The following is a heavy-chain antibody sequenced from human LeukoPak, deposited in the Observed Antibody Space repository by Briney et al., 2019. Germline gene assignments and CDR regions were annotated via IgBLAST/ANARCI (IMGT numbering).Heavy chain of an antibody. J-gene: IGHJ6*02. CDR2: IIPILGIA. CDR3: ARDRLAVAGTHYYYGMDV. V-gene: IGHV1-69*04. Sequence: SVKVSCKASGGTFSSYATSWVRQAPGQGLEWMGRIIPILGIANYAQKFQGRVTITADKSTSTAYMELSSLRSEDTAVYYCARDRLAVAGTHYYYGMDVWGQGTTVTVSS. D-gene: IGHD6-19*01. CDR1: GGTFSSYA.